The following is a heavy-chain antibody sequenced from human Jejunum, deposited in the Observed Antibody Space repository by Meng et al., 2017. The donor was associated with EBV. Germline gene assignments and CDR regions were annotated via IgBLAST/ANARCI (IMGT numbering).Heavy chain of an antibody. CDR1: GFTFRSYG. CDR3: TTDRDVVGY. J-gene: IGHJ4*02. Sequence: QEQLLEAGGGSVQPGTSLTLSCETSGFTFRSYGMHWVRQVPGKGLEWVAAIAFDSSLRHYADSLKGRFGISRDNSKNTLYLQMNSLITEDTAVYYCTTDRDVVGYWGQGTLVTVSS. CDR2: IAFDSSLR. D-gene: IGHD1-26*01. V-gene: IGHV3-30*03.